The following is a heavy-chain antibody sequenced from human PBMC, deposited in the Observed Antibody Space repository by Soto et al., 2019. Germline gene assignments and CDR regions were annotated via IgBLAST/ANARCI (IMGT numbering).Heavy chain of an antibody. CDR1: GYRFTTHY. J-gene: IGHJ4*02. CDR3: ASDEMATMPTDY. V-gene: IGHV1-2*06. D-gene: IGHD5-12*01. Sequence: ASVKVSCKASGYRFTTHYIHWVRQAPGQGLEWMGRLNIDTGGTTYAQKFQGRVTMTRDTSINTAYMELSSLRSEDTAVYYCASDEMATMPTDYWGQGTLVTVSS. CDR2: LNIDTGGT.